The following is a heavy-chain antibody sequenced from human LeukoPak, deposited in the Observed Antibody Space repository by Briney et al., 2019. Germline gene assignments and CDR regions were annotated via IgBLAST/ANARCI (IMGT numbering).Heavy chain of an antibody. Sequence: GGSLRLSCAASGFVFGDYAMHWVRQAPGKGLEWAALISHNGSSKYYADSVRGRFTISRDNSNTLYLEMNSLRPEDTAVFYCARGRSPDYWYFDLWGCGTPVTVSS. J-gene: IGHJ2*01. CDR2: ISHNGSSK. CDR3: ARGRSPDYWYFDL. V-gene: IGHV3-30-3*01. CDR1: GFVFGDYA.